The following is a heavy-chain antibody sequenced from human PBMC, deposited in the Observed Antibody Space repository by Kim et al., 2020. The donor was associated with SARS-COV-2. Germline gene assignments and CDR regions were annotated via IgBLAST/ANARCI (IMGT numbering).Heavy chain of an antibody. V-gene: IGHV5-10-1*01. CDR3: AREAIVAGTPLMDY. Sequence: SPSFQGHVTISADKSISTAYLQWSSLKASDTAMYYCAREAIVAGTPLMDYWGQGTLVTVSS. J-gene: IGHJ4*02. D-gene: IGHD6-19*01.